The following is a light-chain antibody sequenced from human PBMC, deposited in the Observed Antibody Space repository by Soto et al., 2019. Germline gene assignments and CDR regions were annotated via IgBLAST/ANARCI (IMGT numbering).Light chain of an antibody. J-gene: IGLJ1*01. V-gene: IGLV1-40*01. CDR1: SSNIGAGYD. CDR2: ANN. CDR3: QSYDTRLSGYV. Sequence: SVLTQSPSVSGAPGQRVTLSCTGSSSNIGAGYDVHWYQQLPGAAPKLLIYANNNRPSGIPDRFSGSKSGASASLAITGLQAEDEADYYGQSYDTRLSGYVFGTGTKVTV.